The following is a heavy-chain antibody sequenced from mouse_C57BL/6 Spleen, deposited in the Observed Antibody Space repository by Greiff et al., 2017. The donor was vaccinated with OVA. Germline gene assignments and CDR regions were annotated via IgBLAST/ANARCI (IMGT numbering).Heavy chain of an antibody. J-gene: IGHJ2*01. Sequence: EVKLVESGGGLVQPGGSMKLSCAASGFTFSDAWMDWVRQSPEKGLEWVAEIRNKANNHATYYAESVKGRFTISRDDSKSSVYLQMNSLRAEDTGIYYCTRRGSRHYFDYWGQGTTLTVSS. V-gene: IGHV6-6*01. CDR2: IRNKANNHAT. D-gene: IGHD1-1*01. CDR3: TRRGSRHYFDY. CDR1: GFTFSDAW.